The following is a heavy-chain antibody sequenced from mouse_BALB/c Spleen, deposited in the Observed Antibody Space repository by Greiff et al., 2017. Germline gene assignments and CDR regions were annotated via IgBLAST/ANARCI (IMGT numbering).Heavy chain of an antibody. J-gene: IGHJ1*01. CDR3: ARELSYYYGSSYWYFDV. CDR2: IWAGGST. D-gene: IGHD1-1*01. V-gene: IGHV2-9*02. Sequence: QVQLQQSGPGLVAPSQSLSITCTVSGLSLTSYGVHWVRQPPGKGLEWLGVIWAGGSTNYNSALMSRLSISKDTSKSQVFLKMNSLQTDDTAMYYCARELSYYYGSSYWYFDVWGAGTTVTVSS. CDR1: GLSLTSYG.